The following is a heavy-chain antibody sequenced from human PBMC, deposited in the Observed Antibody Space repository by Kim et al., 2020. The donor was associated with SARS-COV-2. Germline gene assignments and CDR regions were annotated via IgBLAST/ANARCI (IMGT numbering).Heavy chain of an antibody. CDR3: ARSRHRGALGY. D-gene: IGHD2-15*01. CDR1: GFTFSSYD. Sequence: GGSLRLSCAASGFTFSSYDMHWIRQATGKGLEWVSAIGTAGDTYYPGSVKGRFTISRENAKNSLYLQMNSLRAGDTAVYYCARSRHRGALGYWGQGTLVTVSS. J-gene: IGHJ4*02. V-gene: IGHV3-13*04. CDR2: IGTAGDT.